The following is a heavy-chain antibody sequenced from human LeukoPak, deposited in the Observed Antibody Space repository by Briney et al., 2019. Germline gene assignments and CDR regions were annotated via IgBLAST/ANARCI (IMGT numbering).Heavy chain of an antibody. V-gene: IGHV1-2*02. J-gene: IGHJ6*02. D-gene: IGHD2-2*01. CDR1: GYTFTGYY. CDR2: INPNSGGT. Sequence: ASVKVSCKASGYTFTGYYMHWVRQAPGQGLEWMGWINPNSGGTNYAQKFQGRVTMTRDTSISTAYMELSRLRSDDTAVYYCAREAIVVVPAAEQNYYYGMDVWGQGTTVTVSS. CDR3: AREAIVVVPAAEQNYYYGMDV.